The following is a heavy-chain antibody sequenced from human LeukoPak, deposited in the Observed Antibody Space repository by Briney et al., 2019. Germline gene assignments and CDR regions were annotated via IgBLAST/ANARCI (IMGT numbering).Heavy chain of an antibody. CDR1: GFTLSSYD. J-gene: IGHJ4*02. Sequence: GGSLRLSCAASGFTLSSYDMHWVRQAPAKGLEWVAIISYDGGNEYYADSVKGRFTISRDNSKNTLYLQMNSLRAEDTAVYYCAKEFSSHFDYWGQGTLVTVSS. CDR2: ISYDGGNE. V-gene: IGHV3-30*18. CDR3: AKEFSSHFDY. D-gene: IGHD2-2*01.